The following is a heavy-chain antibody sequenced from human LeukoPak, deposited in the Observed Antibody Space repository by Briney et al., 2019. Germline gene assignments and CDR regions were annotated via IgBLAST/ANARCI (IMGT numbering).Heavy chain of an antibody. CDR2: INPSGGST. D-gene: IGHD6-13*01. J-gene: IGHJ4*02. Sequence: GASVKVSCKASGYTFTSYYMHWVRQAPGQGLEWMGIINPSGGSTSYAQKFQGRVTMTRDMSTSTVYMELSSLRSEDTAVYYCARAAVIAAREGTFDYWGQGTLVTVSS. V-gene: IGHV1-46*01. CDR1: GYTFTSYY. CDR3: ARAAVIAAREGTFDY.